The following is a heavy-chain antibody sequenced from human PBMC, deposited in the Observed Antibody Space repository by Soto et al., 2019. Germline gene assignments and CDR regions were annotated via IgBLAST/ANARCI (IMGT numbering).Heavy chain of an antibody. CDR3: AHLVPGPLSFAY. J-gene: IGHJ4*02. Sequence: QITLKESGPSLIKPTQTLAPTCTFSGFSFNTRGVGVAWIRQPPGKTLEWLAVIYWDNDRRYRPSLTDRLSITKDMSTKQVVLTMTNVDPVDTGTYYCAHLVPGPLSFAYWGQGALVTVSS. D-gene: IGHD6-19*01. CDR1: GFSFNTRGVG. CDR2: IYWDNDR. V-gene: IGHV2-5*02.